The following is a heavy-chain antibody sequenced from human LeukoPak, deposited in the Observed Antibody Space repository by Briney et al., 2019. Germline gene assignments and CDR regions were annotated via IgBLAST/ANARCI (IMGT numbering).Heavy chain of an antibody. CDR2: ISYDGSNK. Sequence: AGGSLRLSCAASGFPFSDYWMSWMRQAPGKGLEWVAVISYDGSNKYYADSVKGRFTISRDNSKNTLYLQMNSLRAEDTAVYYCARPGDSSSWYYFDYWGQGTLVTVSS. V-gene: IGHV3-30-3*01. CDR3: ARPGDSSSWYYFDY. J-gene: IGHJ4*02. CDR1: GFPFSDYW. D-gene: IGHD6-13*01.